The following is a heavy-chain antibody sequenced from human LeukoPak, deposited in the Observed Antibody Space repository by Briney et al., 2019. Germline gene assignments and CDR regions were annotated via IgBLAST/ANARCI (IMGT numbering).Heavy chain of an antibody. J-gene: IGHJ3*02. D-gene: IGHD5-12*01. CDR3: ATYSGYAGAFDI. Sequence: ASVKVSCKASGYTLTGYYMHWVRQAPGQGLEWMGWINPNSGGTNYAQKFQGRVTMTRDTSISTAYMELSRLRSDDTAVYYCATYSGYAGAFDIWGQGTMVTVSS. CDR2: INPNSGGT. CDR1: GYTLTGYY. V-gene: IGHV1-2*02.